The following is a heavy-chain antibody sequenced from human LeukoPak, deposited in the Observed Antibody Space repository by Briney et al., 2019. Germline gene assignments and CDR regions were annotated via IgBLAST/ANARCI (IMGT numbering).Heavy chain of an antibody. CDR3: ARHGTLGDCSGGSCPKDY. CDR1: GYSFTSYW. D-gene: IGHD2-15*01. CDR2: IYPSDSDT. V-gene: IGHV5-51*07. J-gene: IGHJ4*02. Sequence: GESLKISCKGSGYSFTSYWIGWVHQMPGKGLEWMGIIYPSDSDTRYGPSFQGQVTISADKSISTAYLQWSSLKASDTAMYYCARHGTLGDCSGGSCPKDYWGQGTLVTVSS.